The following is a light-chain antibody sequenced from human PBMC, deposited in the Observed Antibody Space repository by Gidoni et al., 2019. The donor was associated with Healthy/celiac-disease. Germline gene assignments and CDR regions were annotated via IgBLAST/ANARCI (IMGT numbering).Light chain of an antibody. J-gene: IGKJ1*01. CDR2: GAS. V-gene: IGKV3-15*01. CDR3: QQYNNWPVT. Sequence: EIVMTQSPATLSVSPGERATLSCRASQSVNSNLAWYQQKPGQATRLLIYGASTRATGIPARFSGSGSGTEFTLTISSLQSEDFAVYYCQQYNNWPVTFGQGTKVEIK. CDR1: QSVNSN.